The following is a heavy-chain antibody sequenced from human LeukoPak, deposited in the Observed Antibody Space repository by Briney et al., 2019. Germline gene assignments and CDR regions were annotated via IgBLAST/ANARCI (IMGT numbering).Heavy chain of an antibody. CDR1: GGSISSGSYY. CDR3: ARDRHSIRFLEWLTPFDT. Sequence: SQTLSLTCTVSGGSISSGSYYWSWIRQPAGKGLEWIGRIYTSGSTNYNPSLKSRVTISVDTSKNQFSLKLSSVTAADTAVYYCARDRHSIRFLEWLTPFDTWGQGTMVTVSS. D-gene: IGHD3-3*01. CDR2: IYTSGST. J-gene: IGHJ3*02. V-gene: IGHV4-61*02.